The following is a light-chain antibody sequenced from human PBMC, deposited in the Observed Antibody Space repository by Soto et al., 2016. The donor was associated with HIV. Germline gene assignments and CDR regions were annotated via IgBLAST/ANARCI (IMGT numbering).Light chain of an antibody. CDR1: DIGSKS. CDR2: DDD. Sequence: SYELPQPPSVSVAPGKTARITCGGNDIGSKSVHWYQQKPGQAPVLVVYDDDDRPSGIPERFSGSSSGNTATLTISRVEIGDEADYYCQVWDSSSDHGVFGGGTKLTVL. CDR3: QVWDSSSDHGV. V-gene: IGLV3-21*03. J-gene: IGLJ3*02.